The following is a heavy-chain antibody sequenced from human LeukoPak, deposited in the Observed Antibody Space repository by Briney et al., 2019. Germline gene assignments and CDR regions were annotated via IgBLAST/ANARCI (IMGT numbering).Heavy chain of an antibody. CDR1: GFTFSSYA. CDR3: AKPIVATNLDWFDP. CDR2: ISHSGGST. D-gene: IGHD1-26*01. Sequence: GGSLRLSCAASGFTFSSYAMNWVRQAPGKGLECVSTISHSGGSTYYADSVKGRFTISRDNSKNTLYLQMSSLRAEDTAVYYCAKPIVATNLDWFDPWGQGTLVTVSS. V-gene: IGHV3-23*01. J-gene: IGHJ5*02.